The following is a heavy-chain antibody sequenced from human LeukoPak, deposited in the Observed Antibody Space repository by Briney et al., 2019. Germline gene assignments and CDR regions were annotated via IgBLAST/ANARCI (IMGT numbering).Heavy chain of an antibody. V-gene: IGHV3-23*01. CDR1: GFTFSSYA. CDR2: ISGSGGST. D-gene: IGHD3-3*01. CDR3: AKDNEEVWSGPKGLFDY. J-gene: IGHJ4*02. Sequence: GGSLRLSCAASGFTFSSYAMSWVRQAPGKGLEWVSAISGSGGSTYCADSVKGRFTISRDNSKNTLYLQMNSLRAEDTAVYYCAKDNEEVWSGPKGLFDYWGQGTLVTVSS.